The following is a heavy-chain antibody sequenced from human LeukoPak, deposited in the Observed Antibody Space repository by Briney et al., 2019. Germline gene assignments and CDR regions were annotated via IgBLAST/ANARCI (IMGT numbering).Heavy chain of an antibody. J-gene: IGHJ4*02. Sequence: KSSETLSLTCAVYGGSFSGYYWSWIRQPPGKGLGWIGEINHSGSTNYNPSLKSRVTISVDTSKNQFSLKLSSVTAADTAVYYCARRAEVGATLTYYFDYWGQGTLVTVSS. V-gene: IGHV4-34*01. CDR3: ARRAEVGATLTYYFDY. CDR2: INHSGST. D-gene: IGHD1-26*01. CDR1: GGSFSGYY.